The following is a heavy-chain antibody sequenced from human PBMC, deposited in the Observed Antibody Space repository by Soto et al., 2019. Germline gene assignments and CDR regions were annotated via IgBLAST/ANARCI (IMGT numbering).Heavy chain of an antibody. D-gene: IGHD2-8*01. J-gene: IGHJ4*02. CDR2: VNPSSGST. V-gene: IGHV1-46*01. CDR1: GYTFTSDY. CDR3: ARPPYPGCINAVCYPLDY. Sequence: QVQLVQSGAEVKKPGASVKISCKASGYTFTSDYMHWVRQAPGQGREWRGIVNPSSGSTNYAQKLQGRVAMTRDTSTSTVSMELNSLRSEDTAVYYCARPPYPGCINAVCYPLDYWGQGTLVTVSS.